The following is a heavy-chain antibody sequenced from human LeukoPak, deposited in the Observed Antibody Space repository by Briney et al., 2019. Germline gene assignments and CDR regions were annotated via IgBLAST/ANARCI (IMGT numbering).Heavy chain of an antibody. CDR1: GFTFNNAW. J-gene: IGHJ4*02. CDR3: TTGWTSTAHDGY. V-gene: IGHV3-15*01. Sequence: PGGSLRLSCAASGFTFNNAWMNWVRQAPGKGLEWVGRIKSKTDGGTTDYAAPVKGRFTMSRDDPKGTLYLQMNSLQTDDTAVYYCTTGWTSTAHDGYWGQGTLVTVSS. D-gene: IGHD3/OR15-3a*01. CDR2: IKSKTDGGTT.